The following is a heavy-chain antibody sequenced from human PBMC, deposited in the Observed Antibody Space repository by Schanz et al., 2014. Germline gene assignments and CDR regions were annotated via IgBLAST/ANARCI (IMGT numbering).Heavy chain of an antibody. D-gene: IGHD3-10*01. CDR3: AKDGPGGSGSYSADGGMDV. J-gene: IGHJ6*02. V-gene: IGHV3-21*04. CDR1: TFTFDHYA. Sequence: EVQLVESGGGLVQPGKSLRLSCSASTFTFDHYAMTWVRQAPGKGLEWVSSISYGTSYIYYAESVKGRFTISRDNAKNSLYLQMNGLRAEDTAVYYCAKDGPGGSGSYSADGGMDVWGQGTTVTVSS. CDR2: ISYGTSYI.